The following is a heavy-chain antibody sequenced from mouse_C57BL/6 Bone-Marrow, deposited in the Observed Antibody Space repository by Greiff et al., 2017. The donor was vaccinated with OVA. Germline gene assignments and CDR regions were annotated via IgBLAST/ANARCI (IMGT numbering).Heavy chain of an antibody. J-gene: IGHJ4*01. V-gene: IGHV5-9-1*02. Sequence: EVKLMESGEGLVKPGGSLKLSCAASGFTFSSYAMSWVRQTPEKRLEWVAYISSGGDYIYYADTVKGRFTISRDNARNTLYLHMSSLKSEDAAMYYCKRGRYHCYDMDYWGQGTTVTVSS. CDR1: GFTFSSYA. D-gene: IGHD5-1-1*01. CDR2: ISSGGDYI. CDR3: KRGRYHCYDMDY.